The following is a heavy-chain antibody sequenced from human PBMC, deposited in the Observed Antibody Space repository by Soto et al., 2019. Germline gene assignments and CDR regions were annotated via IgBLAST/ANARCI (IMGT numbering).Heavy chain of an antibody. D-gene: IGHD2-15*01. CDR1: SGTISSRNW. Sequence: QVQLQESGPGLVKPSGTLSLTCAVSSGTISSRNWWTWVRHPPGKGLEWIGEINQSGSPNYNPSLRSRVTISVDKSKSQFFLKLSSVTAADTAIYYCAGLGMVAAHREFDPWGQGTLVTVSS. V-gene: IGHV4-4*02. CDR2: INQSGSP. J-gene: IGHJ5*02. CDR3: AGLGMVAAHREFDP.